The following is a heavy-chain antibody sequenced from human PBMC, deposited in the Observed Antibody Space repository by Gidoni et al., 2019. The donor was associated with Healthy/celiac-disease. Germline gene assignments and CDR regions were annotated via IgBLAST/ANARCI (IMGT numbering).Heavy chain of an antibody. V-gene: IGHV1-2*02. Sequence: QVQLVQSGAEVKKPGASVKVSCKASGYTFTGYYMHWVRQAPGQGLEWMGWINPNSGGTNYAQKFQGRVTMTRDTSISTAYMELSRLRSVDTAVYYCARGPDGYNYWGVFDYWGQGTLVTVSS. CDR1: GYTFTGYY. J-gene: IGHJ4*02. CDR2: INPNSGGT. D-gene: IGHD5-12*01. CDR3: ARGPDGYNYWGVFDY.